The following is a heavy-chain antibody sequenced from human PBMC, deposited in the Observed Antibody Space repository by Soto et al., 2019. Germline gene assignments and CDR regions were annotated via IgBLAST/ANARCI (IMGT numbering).Heavy chain of an antibody. D-gene: IGHD5-18*01. J-gene: IGHJ5*02. CDR1: GGSISGFY. V-gene: IGHV4-59*01. CDR2: IHDSGST. CDR3: ARVATAVPS. Sequence: SETLSLTCSVSGGSISGFYWTWIRQPPGKGLEWIGYIHDSGSTNYNPALESRVSISVDTSKNELSLKLSSVTAADTAMYYCARVATAVPSWGRGVLVTVSS.